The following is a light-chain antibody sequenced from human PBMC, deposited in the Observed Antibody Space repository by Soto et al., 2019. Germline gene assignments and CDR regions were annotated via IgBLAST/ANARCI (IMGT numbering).Light chain of an antibody. J-gene: IGLJ1*01. CDR3: SSYSGSVSFV. CDR1: NSDVGGYNY. V-gene: IGLV2-8*01. CDR2: DVN. Sequence: QSVLTQPPSASGSLGQSVTISCTGTNSDVGGYNYVSWYQQRPGRAPKLIVYDVNKWPSGVPARFFGSKSGYTASLTLSGLRAEDEADYYCSSYSGSVSFVFGTGTKLTVL.